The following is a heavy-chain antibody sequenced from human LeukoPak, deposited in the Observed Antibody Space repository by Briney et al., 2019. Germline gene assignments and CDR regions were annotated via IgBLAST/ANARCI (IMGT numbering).Heavy chain of an antibody. CDR1: GYTFTSYG. CDR2: ISAYNGNT. Sequence: ASVKVSCKASGYTFTSYGVSWVRQAPRQGLEWMGWISAYNGNTNYAQKLQGRVTMTTDTSTSTAYMELRSLRSDDTAVYYCARGAVDTAMGDFDYWGQGTLVTVSS. J-gene: IGHJ4*02. CDR3: ARGAVDTAMGDFDY. D-gene: IGHD5-18*01. V-gene: IGHV1-18*01.